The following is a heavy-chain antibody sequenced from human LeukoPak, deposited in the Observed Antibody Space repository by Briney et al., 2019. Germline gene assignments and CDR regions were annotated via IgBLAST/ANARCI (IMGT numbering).Heavy chain of an antibody. J-gene: IGHJ5*02. V-gene: IGHV1-2*02. CDR2: IDPNSGGT. Sequence: GASVKVSCKASGYTFTGYYMHWVRQAPGQGLEWMGWIDPNSGGTNYAQKFQGRVTMTRDTSISTAYMELSRLRSDDTAVYYCARHYGSGSWRASDNWFDPWGQGTLVTVSS. CDR1: GYTFTGYY. D-gene: IGHD3-10*01. CDR3: ARHYGSGSWRASDNWFDP.